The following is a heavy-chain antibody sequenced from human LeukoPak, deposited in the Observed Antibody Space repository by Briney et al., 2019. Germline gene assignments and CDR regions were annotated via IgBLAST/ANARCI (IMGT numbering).Heavy chain of an antibody. Sequence: PGRSLRLSCAASGFTFSSYAMHWVRQAPGKGLEWVAVISYDGSNKYYADSVKGRFTISRDNSKNTLYLQMNSLRAEDTAVYYCARYSYPRGYWGQGTLVTVSS. CDR3: ARYSYPRGY. V-gene: IGHV3-30-3*01. J-gene: IGHJ4*02. CDR2: ISYDGSNK. D-gene: IGHD5-18*01. CDR1: GFTFSSYA.